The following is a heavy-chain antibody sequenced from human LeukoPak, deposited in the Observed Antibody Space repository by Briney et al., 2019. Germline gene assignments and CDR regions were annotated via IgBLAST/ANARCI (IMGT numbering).Heavy chain of an antibody. CDR1: GFTFSSYA. V-gene: IGHV3-30-3*01. CDR2: ISYDGSNK. Sequence: PGGSLRLSCAASGFTFSSYAMHWVRQAPGKGLEWVAVISYDGSNKYYADSVKGRFTISRDNAKNSLYLQMNSLRAEDTALYYCAKDMGSIRAFDIWGQGTMVTVSS. D-gene: IGHD1-14*01. J-gene: IGHJ3*02. CDR3: AKDMGSIRAFDI.